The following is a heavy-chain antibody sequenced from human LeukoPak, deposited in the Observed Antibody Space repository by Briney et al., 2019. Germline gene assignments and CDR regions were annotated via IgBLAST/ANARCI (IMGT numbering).Heavy chain of an antibody. Sequence: PGGSLRLSCATSGFSFSSYAMSWVRQAPGKGLEWVSAMSSSDDGRYYAASVRGRFTISRDTSRSTLYLQMKSLRAEDTAVYYCAKGGGYEAQYYYYYLDVWGKGTTVTISS. V-gene: IGHV3-23*01. CDR3: AKGGGYEAQYYYYYLDV. D-gene: IGHD5-12*01. J-gene: IGHJ6*03. CDR2: MSSSDDGR. CDR1: GFSFSSYA.